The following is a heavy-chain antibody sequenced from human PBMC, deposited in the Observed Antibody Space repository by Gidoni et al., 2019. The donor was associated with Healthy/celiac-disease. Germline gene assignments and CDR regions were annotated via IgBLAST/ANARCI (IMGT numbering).Heavy chain of an antibody. J-gene: IGHJ4*02. V-gene: IGHV3-30-3*01. D-gene: IGHD5-18*01. Sequence: QVQLVESGGGVVQPGRSLRLSCAASGFTFSSYAMHWVRQPPGKGLELVAVISYDGSNKYYADSVKGRFTISRDNSKNTLYLQMNSLRAEDTAVYYCARNPPEIQLWLGYYFDYWGQGTLVTVSS. CDR2: ISYDGSNK. CDR3: ARNPPEIQLWLGYYFDY. CDR1: GFTFSSYA.